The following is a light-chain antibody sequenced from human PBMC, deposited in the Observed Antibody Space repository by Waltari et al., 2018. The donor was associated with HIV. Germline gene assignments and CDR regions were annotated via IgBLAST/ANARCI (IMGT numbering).Light chain of an antibody. J-gene: IGLJ3*02. CDR1: YNDGGRYHY. V-gene: IGLV2-14*03. CDR3: SSYTVTGTLNWV. Sequence: QSALTQPASVSGSPGQSIPISCTGTYNDGGRYHYVSWYQQHAGKAPRLMIYEVTNRPSGISNRFSGSKSGNTASLTISGLQAEDEAVYYCSSYTVTGTLNWVFGGGTKLTVL. CDR2: EVT.